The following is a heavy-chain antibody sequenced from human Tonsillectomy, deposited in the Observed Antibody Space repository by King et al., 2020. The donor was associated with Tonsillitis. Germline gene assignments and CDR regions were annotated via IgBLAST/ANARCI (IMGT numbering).Heavy chain of an antibody. V-gene: IGHV1-18*01. D-gene: IGHD4-17*01. CDR2: ISPYNGNT. CDR1: GYTFTNYG. CDR3: ARAMDYGDYGIFDY. Sequence: VQLVESGAEVKKPGASVKVSCKASGYTFTNYGISCVRQAHGQGLEWMGRISPYNGNTNYAQKLQGRVAMTTDTSTNTAYMDLRSLRSDDTAVYYCARAMDYGDYGIFDYWGQGSLVTVSS. J-gene: IGHJ4*02.